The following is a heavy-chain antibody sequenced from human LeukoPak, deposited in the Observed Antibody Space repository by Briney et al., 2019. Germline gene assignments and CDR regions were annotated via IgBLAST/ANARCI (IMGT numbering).Heavy chain of an antibody. CDR1: GYTFTSYG. D-gene: IGHD3-3*01. J-gene: IGHJ4*02. CDR3: AREQSYYDFWSGSLKDY. CDR2: ISAYNGNT. V-gene: IGHV1-18*01. Sequence: GASVKVSCKASGYTFTSYGISWVRQAPGQGLEWMGWISAYNGNTNYAQKLQGRVTMSTDTSTSTAYMELRSLRSDDTAVYYCAREQSYYDFWSGSLKDYWGQGTLVTVSS.